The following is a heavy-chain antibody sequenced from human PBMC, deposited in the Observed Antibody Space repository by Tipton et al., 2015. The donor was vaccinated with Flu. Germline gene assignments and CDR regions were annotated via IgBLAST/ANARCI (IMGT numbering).Heavy chain of an antibody. Sequence: TLSLTCTVSGGSISSFYWSWIRQPPGKGLEWIGYIYDSGNTNYNPSLKSRVTILGDTSRNQFSLKLRSVTAADTAVYYCARCFHYYVYYYGMDVWGQGTTVTVSS. CDR3: ARCFHYYVYYYGMDV. D-gene: IGHD3-22*01. V-gene: IGHV4-59*12. CDR2: IYDSGNT. CDR1: GGSISSFY. J-gene: IGHJ6*02.